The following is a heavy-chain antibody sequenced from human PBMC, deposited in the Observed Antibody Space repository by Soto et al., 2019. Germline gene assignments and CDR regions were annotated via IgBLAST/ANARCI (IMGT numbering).Heavy chain of an antibody. V-gene: IGHV3-23*01. D-gene: IGHD3-22*01. CDR3: AKDSDYYDRSGYLVY. Sequence: GSLRLSCAASGFTFSSYAMSWVRQAPGKGLEWVSAISGSGGSTYYADSVKGRFTISRDNSKNTLYLQMNSLRAEDTAVYYCAKDSDYYDRSGYLVYWGQGTMVTVYS. CDR2: ISGSGGST. J-gene: IGHJ4*02. CDR1: GFTFSSYA.